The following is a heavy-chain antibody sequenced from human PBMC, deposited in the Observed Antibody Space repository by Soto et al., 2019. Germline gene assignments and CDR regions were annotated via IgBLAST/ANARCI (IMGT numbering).Heavy chain of an antibody. V-gene: IGHV4-59*01. D-gene: IGHD6-6*01. CDR2: IYYSEST. Sequence: SETLSLTCTVSGGSINDFYWSWIRQPPGKGLEWIGYIYYSESTDYNPSLKGRVTISVDTSKNQFSLKLRSVTAADTAVYYCARVGGVAARNFDYRGQGTLVTVSS. J-gene: IGHJ4*02. CDR3: ARVGGVAARNFDY. CDR1: GGSINDFY.